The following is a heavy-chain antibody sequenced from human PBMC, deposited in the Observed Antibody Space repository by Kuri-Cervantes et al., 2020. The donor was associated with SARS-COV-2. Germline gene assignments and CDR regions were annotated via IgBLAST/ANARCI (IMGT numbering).Heavy chain of an antibody. CDR1: GYSFTSYW. CDR3: ARPRGGSSWSRDAFDI. CDR2: IYPGDSDT. D-gene: IGHD6-13*01. J-gene: IGHJ3*02. Sequence: GSLRLSCKGSGYSFTSYWIGWVRQMPGKGLEWMGIIYPGDSDTRYSPSFQGQVTISADKSISTAYLQWSSLKASDTAMYYCARPRGGSSWSRDAFDIWGQGTMVTVSS. V-gene: IGHV5-51*01.